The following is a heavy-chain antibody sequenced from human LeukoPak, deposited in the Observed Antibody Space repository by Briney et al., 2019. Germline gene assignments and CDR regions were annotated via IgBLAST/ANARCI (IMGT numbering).Heavy chain of an antibody. CDR1: GFTFSNYA. V-gene: IGHV3-23*01. J-gene: IGHJ6*02. CDR3: ARDRCSGGSCYGYYYGMDV. D-gene: IGHD2-15*01. CDR2: IGYRGGSI. Sequence: PGGSLRLSCAASGFTFSNYAMSWVRQAPGKGLEWVSIIGYRGGSIYYAHSVQGRFTISRDNSKNALHLQMNSLRAEDTAVYYCARDRCSGGSCYGYYYGMDVWGQGTTVTVSS.